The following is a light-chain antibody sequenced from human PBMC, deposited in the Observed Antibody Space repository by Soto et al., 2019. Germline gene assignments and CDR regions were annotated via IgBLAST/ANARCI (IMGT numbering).Light chain of an antibody. V-gene: IGLV1-47*01. CDR1: SSTFATNY. Sequence: QSALTQPPSASGTPGQRVSISCSGDSSTFATNYVHWYQQLPGAAPKLLIYRSDQRPSGVPERFSGSKTGTSATLGITGFQTGDEADYYCGSWDSSLSAYVFGTGTKLTVL. CDR3: GSWDSSLSAYV. CDR2: RSD. J-gene: IGLJ1*01.